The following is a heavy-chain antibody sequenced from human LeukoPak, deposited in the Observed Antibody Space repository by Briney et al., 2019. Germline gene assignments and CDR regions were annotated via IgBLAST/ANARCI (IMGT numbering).Heavy chain of an antibody. Sequence: GGSLRLSCAASGFTFNYASMSWVRQTPGRRLEWVGRIKSKTDGGATDYVAPVKGRFTISRDDSKNTLYLQMNSLKVDDTAVYYCTTGLARFHYYSQMDAWGNGTTVTVSS. CDR1: GFTFNYAS. D-gene: IGHD4-11*01. CDR3: TTGLARFHYYSQMDA. CDR2: IKSKTDGGAT. V-gene: IGHV3-15*01. J-gene: IGHJ6*04.